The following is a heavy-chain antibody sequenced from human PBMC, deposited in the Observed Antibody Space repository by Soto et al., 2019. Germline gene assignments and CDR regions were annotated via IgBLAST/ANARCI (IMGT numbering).Heavy chain of an antibody. CDR1: GFTFSSHS. V-gene: IGHV3-48*02. CDR2: ISGSGATK. J-gene: IGHJ4*02. D-gene: IGHD5-18*01. Sequence: GGSLRLSCAASGFTFSSHSINWVRQAPGKGLEWVSYISGSGATKYYADSVKGRFTISRDNARNSLYLQMSSLSDEDTAVYYCARAIRGFSYVVDYWGQGTLVTVSS. CDR3: ARAIRGFSYVVDY.